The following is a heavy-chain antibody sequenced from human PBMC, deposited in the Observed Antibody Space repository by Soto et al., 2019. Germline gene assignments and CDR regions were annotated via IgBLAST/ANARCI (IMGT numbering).Heavy chain of an antibody. CDR2: IYWDDDE. J-gene: IGHJ6*02. V-gene: IGHV2-5*02. D-gene: IGHD3-9*01. Sequence: QITLKESGPTLVKPTQTLTLTCTFSGFSLNTDEVGVGWIRQPPGKALEWLALIYWDDDERYSPSLKRRLTITTDTSKNQVVLTMTNMEPVDTATYHCAHRGRYFDGTSPAYYYTMDVRGQGTTVTVSS. CDR3: AHRGRYFDGTSPAYYYTMDV. CDR1: GFSLNTDEVG.